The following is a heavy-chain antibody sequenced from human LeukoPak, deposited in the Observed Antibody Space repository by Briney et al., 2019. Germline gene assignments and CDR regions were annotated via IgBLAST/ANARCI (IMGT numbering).Heavy chain of an antibody. D-gene: IGHD3-22*01. Sequence: PGGALRLSCAASGFTFSSYWMHWVRQAPGKGVVWVSRIKSDGSTRSADSVKGLFTISRDNAKNTVSLQMTSLRAEDTGVYYCARAPSEIGGYSPEYFRHWGQGTLVIVSS. J-gene: IGHJ1*01. CDR2: IKSDGST. CDR3: ARAPSEIGGYSPEYFRH. CDR1: GFTFSSYW. V-gene: IGHV3-74*01.